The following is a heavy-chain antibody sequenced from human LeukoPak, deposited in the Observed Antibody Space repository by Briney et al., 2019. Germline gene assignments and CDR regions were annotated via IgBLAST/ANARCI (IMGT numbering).Heavy chain of an antibody. J-gene: IGHJ4*02. CDR3: ASSVWWPYYFDY. D-gene: IGHD4/OR15-4a*01. CDR2: IYYDGST. CDR1: GGSIRGNGYY. Sequence: SETLSLTCTVSGGSIRGNGYYWDWIRQAPGKGLQWIGSIYYDGSTYYNPSLKSRVTISVDTPKNYFSLKLSSVTAADTAVYYCASSVWWPYYFDYWGQGTLVTVSS. V-gene: IGHV4-39*02.